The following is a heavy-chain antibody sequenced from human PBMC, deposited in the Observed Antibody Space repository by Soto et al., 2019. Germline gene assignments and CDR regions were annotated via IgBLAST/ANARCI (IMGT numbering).Heavy chain of an antibody. CDR3: ARVPYYDFWSGPDY. V-gene: IGHV4-59*01. CDR2: IYYSGST. Sequence: SETMSLTCTVSGGNISSYYWSWIRQHPGKGLEWIGYIYYSGSTNYNPSLKSRVTISVDTSKNQFSLKLSSVTAADTAVYYCARVPYYDFWSGPDYWGQGTLVTVSS. J-gene: IGHJ4*02. CDR1: GGNISSYY. D-gene: IGHD3-3*01.